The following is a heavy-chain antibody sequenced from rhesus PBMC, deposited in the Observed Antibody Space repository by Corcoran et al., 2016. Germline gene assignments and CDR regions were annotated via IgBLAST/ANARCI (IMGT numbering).Heavy chain of an antibody. CDR1: GGSISGGHG. Sequence: QVQLQESGPGLVKPSETLSLTCAISGGSISGGHGWSWIRQPPGQGLEWIGYITYNGNTNYNTALKRRVTISRDTSKNQFSLKLSAVTAADTAVYYCARRDSYYILFDYWGQGVLVTVSS. CDR3: ARRDSYYILFDY. D-gene: IGHD4-23*01. J-gene: IGHJ4*01. V-gene: IGHV4-122*02. CDR2: ITYNGNT.